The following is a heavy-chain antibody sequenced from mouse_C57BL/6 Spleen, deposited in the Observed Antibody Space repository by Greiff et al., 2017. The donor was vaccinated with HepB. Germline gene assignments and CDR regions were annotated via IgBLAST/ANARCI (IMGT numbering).Heavy chain of an antibody. V-gene: IGHV1-52*01. CDR3: ARFRIYYGSRYYFYY. Sequence: QVQLQQPGAELVRPGSSVKLSCKASGYTFTSYWMHWVKQRPIQGLEWIGNIDPSDSETHYNQKFKDKATLTVDKSSSTAYMQLSSLTSEDSAVYYCARFRIYYGSRYYFYYWGQGTTLTVSS. CDR1: GYTFTSYW. J-gene: IGHJ2*01. D-gene: IGHD1-1*01. CDR2: IDPSDSET.